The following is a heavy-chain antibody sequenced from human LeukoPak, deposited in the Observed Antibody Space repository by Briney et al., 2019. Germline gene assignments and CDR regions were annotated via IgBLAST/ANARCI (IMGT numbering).Heavy chain of an antibody. CDR3: ATETIGRHYDY. V-gene: IGHV3-21*01. J-gene: IGHJ4*02. D-gene: IGHD1-14*01. CDR2: IGPTGTDR. Sequence: SGGSLRLSCAASGFTFSSCGFNWVRQAPGKGLEWVSSIGPTGTDRYYADSVRGRFTISRDNAKSSMYLQMDSLRDEDTAVYYCATETIGRHYDYWGRGTLLTVSS. CDR1: GFTFSSCG.